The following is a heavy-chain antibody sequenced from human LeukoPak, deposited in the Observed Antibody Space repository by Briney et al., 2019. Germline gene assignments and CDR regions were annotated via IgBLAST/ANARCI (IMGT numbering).Heavy chain of an antibody. J-gene: IGHJ5*02. CDR3: ARGGPGGGGWSDWFDP. Sequence: PSETLSLTCTVSGGSISSYYWSWVRQPPRKGLERVGYIYYSGSTNYNPSLKSRVTISVDTSKNQFSLKLSSVTAADTAVYYCARGGPGGGGWSDWFDPWGLGTLVTVSS. V-gene: IGHV4-59*08. D-gene: IGHD6-19*01. CDR1: GGSISSYY. CDR2: IYYSGST.